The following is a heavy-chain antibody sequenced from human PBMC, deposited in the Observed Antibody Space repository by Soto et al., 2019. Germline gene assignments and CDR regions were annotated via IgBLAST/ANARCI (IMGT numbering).Heavy chain of an antibody. D-gene: IGHD6-19*01. Sequence: ASVKVSCKASGYTFTSYGISWVRQAPGQGLEWMGWISAYNGNTNYAQKLQGRVTMTTDTSTSTAYMELRSLRSDDTAVYYCARELRVKYSSGWYWFDPWGQGTLVTVSS. CDR1: GYTFTSYG. J-gene: IGHJ5*02. CDR2: ISAYNGNT. V-gene: IGHV1-18*04. CDR3: ARELRVKYSSGWYWFDP.